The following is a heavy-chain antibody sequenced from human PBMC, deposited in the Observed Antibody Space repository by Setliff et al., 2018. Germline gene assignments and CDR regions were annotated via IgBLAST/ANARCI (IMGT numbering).Heavy chain of an antibody. Sequence: ASVKVSCKASGYTFNNYGIIWVRQAPGQGPEWMGYINPYNGVTYYAQNVQARVTMTTDTSTSTAYMELRSLRSDDTAVYYCVRDADNYDTSENPIVDYWGQGTLVTVSS. V-gene: IGHV1-18*01. D-gene: IGHD3-22*01. CDR2: INPYNGVT. J-gene: IGHJ4*02. CDR3: VRDADNYDTSENPIVDY. CDR1: GYTFNNYG.